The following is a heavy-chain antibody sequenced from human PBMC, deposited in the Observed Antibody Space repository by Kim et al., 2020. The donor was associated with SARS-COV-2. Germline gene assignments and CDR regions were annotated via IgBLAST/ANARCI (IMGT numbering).Heavy chain of an antibody. Sequence: SVKGRFTISRDNSKNTLYLQMNSLRAEDTAVYYCAKTFYGSGSTKYYFDYWGQGTLVTVSS. CDR3: AKTFYGSGSTKYYFDY. J-gene: IGHJ4*02. D-gene: IGHD3-10*01. V-gene: IGHV3-23*01.